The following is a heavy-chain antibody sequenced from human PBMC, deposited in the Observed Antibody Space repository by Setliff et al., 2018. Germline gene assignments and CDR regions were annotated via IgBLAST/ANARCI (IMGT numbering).Heavy chain of an antibody. J-gene: IGHJ4*02. V-gene: IGHV3-15*07. CDR3: TTAHYTGNSRTLDF. CDR2: IKGKNDGLAT. D-gene: IGHD1-26*01. Sequence: GGSLRLSCAASGFTFSTAWMNWVRQAPGKGLEWVGRIKGKNDGLATDYAAPVKGRFTISRDDSKNTLLLQMNNLKTEDTALYYCTTAHYTGNSRTLDFWGPGTLVTVSS. CDR1: GFTFSTAW.